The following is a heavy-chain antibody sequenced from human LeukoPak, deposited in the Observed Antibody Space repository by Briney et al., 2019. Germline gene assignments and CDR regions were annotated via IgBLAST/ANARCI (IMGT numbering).Heavy chain of an antibody. CDR1: GSTFMGSA. CDR2: IRWKANSYAT. D-gene: IGHD4-17*01. J-gene: IGHJ4*02. Sequence: GSLSLSGPASGSTFMGSAMRGVRQASGKGLGGGGCIRWKANSYATAYATSVKGRSTISRDDSKSTAYLQMNSLKTEDTAVEYCTRPGDYGDYWGQGTLVTVSS. CDR3: TRPGDYGDY. V-gene: IGHV3-73*01.